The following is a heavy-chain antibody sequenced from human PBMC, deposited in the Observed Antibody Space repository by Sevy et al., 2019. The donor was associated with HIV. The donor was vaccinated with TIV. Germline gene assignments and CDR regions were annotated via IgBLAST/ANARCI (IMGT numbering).Heavy chain of an antibody. J-gene: IGHJ3*02. CDR3: TTDPTMIVVVITSPLGDI. Sequence: GSLRLSCAASGLTFSNAWMSWVRQAPGKGLEWVGRIKSKTDGGTTDYAAPVKGRFTISRDDSKNTLYLQMNSLKTEDTAVYYCTTDPTMIVVVITSPLGDIWGQGTMVTVSS. V-gene: IGHV3-15*01. D-gene: IGHD3-22*01. CDR2: IKSKTDGGTT. CDR1: GLTFSNAW.